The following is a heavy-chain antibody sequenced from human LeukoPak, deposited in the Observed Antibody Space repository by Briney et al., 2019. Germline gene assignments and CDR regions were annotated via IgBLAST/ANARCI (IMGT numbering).Heavy chain of an antibody. CDR3: ARANIAVAGIFDP. Sequence: SVKVSCKASGYTFIDYYIHWVRQAPGQGLEWMGGIIPIFGTANYAQKFQGRVTITTDESTSTAYMELSSLRSEDTAVYYCARANIAVAGIFDPWGQGTLVTVSS. J-gene: IGHJ5*02. CDR2: IIPIFGTA. D-gene: IGHD6-19*01. CDR1: GYTFIDYY. V-gene: IGHV1-69*05.